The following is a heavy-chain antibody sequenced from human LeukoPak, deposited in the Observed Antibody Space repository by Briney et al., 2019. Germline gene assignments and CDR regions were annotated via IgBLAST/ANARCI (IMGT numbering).Heavy chain of an antibody. Sequence: SETLSLTCAVYGGSFSGYYWSWIRQPPGKGLEWIGEINLSGSTNYNPSLKSRVTISVDTSKNQFSLKLSSVTAADTAVYYCARGDYYGSGSYFGYYYYMDVWGKGTTVTVSS. J-gene: IGHJ6*03. CDR1: GGSFSGYY. CDR2: INLSGST. V-gene: IGHV4-34*01. D-gene: IGHD3-10*01. CDR3: ARGDYYGSGSYFGYYYYMDV.